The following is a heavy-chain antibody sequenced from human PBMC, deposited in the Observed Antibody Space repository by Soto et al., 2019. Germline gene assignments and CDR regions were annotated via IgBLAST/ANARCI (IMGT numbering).Heavy chain of an antibody. J-gene: IGHJ4*02. CDR1: GFTFSSYW. Sequence: EVQLVESGGGLVQPGGSLRLSCAASGFTFSSYWMSWVRQAPGKGLEWVANIKQDGSEKYYVDSVKGRFTISRDNAKNSLYIQMNSLRVGDKAVYSCAREGRGNGNKGYWGQGTLVPVSS. D-gene: IGHD3-10*01. CDR2: IKQDGSEK. CDR3: AREGRGNGNKGY. V-gene: IGHV3-7*01.